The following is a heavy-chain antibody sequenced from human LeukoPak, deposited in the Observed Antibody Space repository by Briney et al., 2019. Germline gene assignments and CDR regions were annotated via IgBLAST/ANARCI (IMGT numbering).Heavy chain of an antibody. J-gene: IGHJ3*02. Sequence: GASVKVSCKASGYTFTGYYMHWVRQAPGQGLEWMGWINPNSGGTNYAQKFQGRVTMTRDTSISTAYMELSRLRSDDTAVYYCAILDDYGDYPDAFDIWGQGTMVTVSS. CDR1: GYTFTGYY. CDR3: AILDDYGDYPDAFDI. CDR2: INPNSGGT. V-gene: IGHV1-2*02. D-gene: IGHD4-17*01.